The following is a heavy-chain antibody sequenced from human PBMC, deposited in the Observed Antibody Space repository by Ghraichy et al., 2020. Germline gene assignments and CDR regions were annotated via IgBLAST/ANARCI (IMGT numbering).Heavy chain of an antibody. CDR2: IYDRGST. J-gene: IGHJ4*02. Sequence: SETLSLTCTVSGVSFSSGGYYWSWIRQHPAKGLEWIGYIYDRGSTYYNPSLKSRVIMSVDTSKTQFSLKLTSVTAADTAVYYCARGRKDGYNYYFDYWGQGTLVTVSS. CDR1: GVSFSSGGYY. D-gene: IGHD5-24*01. CDR3: ARGRKDGYNYYFDY. V-gene: IGHV4-31*03.